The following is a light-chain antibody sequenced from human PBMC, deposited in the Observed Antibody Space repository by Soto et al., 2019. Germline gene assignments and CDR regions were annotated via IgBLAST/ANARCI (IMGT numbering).Light chain of an antibody. J-gene: IGKJ5*01. V-gene: IGKV3-20*01. Sequence: EIVLTQSPGTLSLSPGERASLSCRASQSVSSNYLAWFQQKPGQAPRLLIPTASSRATGIPDRFSGSGSGTDFTLTITRLEPEDFAVYYCLQYGSSPHTFGQGTRLEI. CDR3: LQYGSSPHT. CDR2: TAS. CDR1: QSVSSNY.